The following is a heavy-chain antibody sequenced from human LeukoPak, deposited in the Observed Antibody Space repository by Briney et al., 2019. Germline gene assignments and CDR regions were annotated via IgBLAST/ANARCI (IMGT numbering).Heavy chain of an antibody. V-gene: IGHV6-1*01. D-gene: IGHD3-9*01. CDR3: VRDWDHFDFDS. CDR2: TYYRSKWYT. CDR1: GDSVSSKGAI. J-gene: IGHJ5*01. Sequence: SQTLSLTCAISGDSVSSKGAIWNWIRQSPSRGLEWLGRTYYRSKWYTDYAVSVISRINISPDTSRNQLSLQLNSVTPEDTAVYYCVRDWDHFDFDSWGLGTLVTVSS.